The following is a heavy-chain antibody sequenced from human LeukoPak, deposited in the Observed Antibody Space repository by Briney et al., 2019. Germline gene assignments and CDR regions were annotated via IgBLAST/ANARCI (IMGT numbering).Heavy chain of an antibody. V-gene: IGHV5-51*01. D-gene: IGHD4-17*01. CDR1: GYSFTNYW. J-gene: IGHJ4*02. Sequence: GEPLKISCKGSGYSFTNYWIGWVRQMPGKGLEWMGIIYPGDSDTRYSPSFQGQVTISADKSISTAYLQWSSLKASDTAMYFCARRFLYGASRYFDYWGQGTLVTVSS. CDR3: ARRFLYGASRYFDY. CDR2: IYPGDSDT.